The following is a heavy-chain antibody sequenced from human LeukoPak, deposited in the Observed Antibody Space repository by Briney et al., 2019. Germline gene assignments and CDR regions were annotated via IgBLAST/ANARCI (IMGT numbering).Heavy chain of an antibody. D-gene: IGHD3-9*01. Sequence: GESLKISCKASGYSFTSFCIGGVRQMPGKGLEWMGVIYPGDSDTKYNPSFQGHATISTDRSISTAFLQWSSLKDSDSAMYFCARGASAFGGYNILTGNYGDYFDYWGQGSLVTVSS. CDR2: IYPGDSDT. CDR1: GYSFTSFC. J-gene: IGHJ4*02. CDR3: ARGASAFGGYNILTGNYGDYFDY. V-gene: IGHV5-51*01.